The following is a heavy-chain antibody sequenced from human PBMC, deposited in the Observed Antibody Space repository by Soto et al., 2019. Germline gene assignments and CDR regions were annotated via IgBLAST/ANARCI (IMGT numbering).Heavy chain of an antibody. CDR1: GGSIGSGGYT. J-gene: IGHJ4*02. D-gene: IGHD6-19*01. CDR2: IDWGDEK. Sequence: TLSLTCAVSGGSIGSGGYTWNWIRQPPGKALEWLALIDWGDEKYYGTSLKTRLTISKDTSKNQVVLTMTNMDPVDTATYYCARIRNTRGSGWYYFDYWGQGTLVTVSS. V-gene: IGHV2-70*01. CDR3: ARIRNTRGSGWYYFDY.